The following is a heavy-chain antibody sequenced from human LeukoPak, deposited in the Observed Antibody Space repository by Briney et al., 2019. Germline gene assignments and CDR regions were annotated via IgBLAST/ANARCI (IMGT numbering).Heavy chain of an antibody. CDR3: ARGRGSYSLDY. Sequence: GASVKVSCKSSGYTFTSYGINWVRQAPGQGLEWMGWINPNSGGTNYAQKFQGRVTMTGDTSISTAYMELSRLTSDDTAVYYCARGRGSYSLDYWGQGTLVTVSS. J-gene: IGHJ4*02. CDR1: GYTFTSYG. V-gene: IGHV1-2*02. D-gene: IGHD1-26*01. CDR2: INPNSGGT.